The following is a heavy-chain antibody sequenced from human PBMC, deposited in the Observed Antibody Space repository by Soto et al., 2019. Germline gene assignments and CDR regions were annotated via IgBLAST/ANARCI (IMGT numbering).Heavy chain of an antibody. CDR2: IYYSGST. J-gene: IGHJ4*02. CDR3: ARRYGGNFDY. Sequence: PSGSTYIACTVCGGSVYSGGYAWCWNRQHPGKGLEWIGYIYYSGSTYYNPSLKSRVTISVDTSKNQFSLKLSSVTAADTAVYYCARRYGGNFDYWGQGTLVTVSS. V-gene: IGHV4-61*08. D-gene: IGHD3-16*01. CDR1: GGSVYSGGYA.